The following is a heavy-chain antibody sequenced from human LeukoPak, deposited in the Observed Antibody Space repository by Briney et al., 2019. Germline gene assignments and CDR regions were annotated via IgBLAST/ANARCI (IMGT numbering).Heavy chain of an antibody. V-gene: IGHV1-46*01. CDR2: INPSGGST. CDR1: GYTFTNYD. Sequence: EASVKVSCKTSGYTFTNYDINWVRQAPGQGLEWMGIINPSGGSTSYAQKFQGRVTMTRDMSTSTVYMELSSLRSEDTAVYYCARDLSGSGSGGRGAFDIWGQGTMVTVSS. J-gene: IGHJ3*02. D-gene: IGHD3-10*01. CDR3: ARDLSGSGSGGRGAFDI.